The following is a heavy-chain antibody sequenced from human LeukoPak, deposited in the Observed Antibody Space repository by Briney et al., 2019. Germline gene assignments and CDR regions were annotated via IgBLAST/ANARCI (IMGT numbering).Heavy chain of an antibody. J-gene: IGHJ6*03. CDR3: ARGKHCSSTSCYWRRDYYYYYMDV. V-gene: IGHV1-18*01. Sequence: GASVKVSCKASGYTFTSYGISWVRQAPGQGLEWMGWISAYNGNTNYAQKLQGRVTITTDESTSTAYMELSSLRSEDTAVYYCARGKHCSSTSCYWRRDYYYYYMDVWGKGTTVTVSS. CDR1: GYTFTSYG. CDR2: ISAYNGNT. D-gene: IGHD2-2*01.